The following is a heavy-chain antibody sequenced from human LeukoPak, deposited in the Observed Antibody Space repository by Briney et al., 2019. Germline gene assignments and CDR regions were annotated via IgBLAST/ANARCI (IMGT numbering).Heavy chain of an antibody. CDR3: ARREPFKRGYSYGPIDY. Sequence: GESLKISCKGSGYSFTSYWIGWVRQMPGKGLEWMGIIYPGDSDTRYSPSFQGQVTISADKSISTAYLQWSSLKASDTAMYYCARREPFKRGYSYGPIDYWGQGTLVTVSS. J-gene: IGHJ4*02. CDR1: GYSFTSYW. V-gene: IGHV5-51*01. D-gene: IGHD5-18*01. CDR2: IYPGDSDT.